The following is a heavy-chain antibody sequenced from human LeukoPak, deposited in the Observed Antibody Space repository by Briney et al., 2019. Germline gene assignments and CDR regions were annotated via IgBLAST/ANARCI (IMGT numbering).Heavy chain of an antibody. J-gene: IGHJ4*02. CDR3: CGNVGWYSHDS. D-gene: IGHD6-19*01. CDR2: IYGSGST. CDR1: GDSLSSYS. V-gene: IGHV4-59*08. Sequence: AESLSLTCTVSGDSLSSYSRSWIRQPPGKGLERIGYIYGSGSTNYYPSPRSRGTITSNTTTNQFSLKLTSIPTADTAAYYYCGNVGWYSHDSGGQGHLLTV.